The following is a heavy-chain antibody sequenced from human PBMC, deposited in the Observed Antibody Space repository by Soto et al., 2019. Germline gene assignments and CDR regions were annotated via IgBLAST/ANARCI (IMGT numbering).Heavy chain of an antibody. CDR1: GFTFSSSW. V-gene: IGHV3-74*01. CDR2: LYSDGTGT. CDR3: ARVYSIAVGGPFDL. D-gene: IGHD6-19*01. Sequence: EVQLVESGGGVVQPGGSLRLSCAASGFTFSSSWMNWVRQVPGKGLEWISRLYSDGTGTNYADSVKGRFTISRDNAKNTLYLQMNSLRVEDTAVYYWARVYSIAVGGPFDLWGQGVLVTVSS. J-gene: IGHJ4*02.